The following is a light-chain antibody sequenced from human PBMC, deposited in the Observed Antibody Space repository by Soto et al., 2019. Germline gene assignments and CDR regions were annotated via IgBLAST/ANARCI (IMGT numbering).Light chain of an antibody. CDR2: DTC. J-gene: IGKJ1*01. Sequence: EIVLTQSPVTLSLSPGERVTLSCRASQNIAKYLAWYQQRPGQAPRLLFYDTCNRATGIPPRFSGSGSGTDFTLTISSLEPEDFAVYYCQQRSDWPWTFGQGTKVEVK. V-gene: IGKV3-11*01. CDR3: QQRSDWPWT. CDR1: QNIAKY.